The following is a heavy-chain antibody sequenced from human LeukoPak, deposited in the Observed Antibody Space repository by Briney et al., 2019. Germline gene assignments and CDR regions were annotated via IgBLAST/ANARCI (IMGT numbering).Heavy chain of an antibody. D-gene: IGHD1-26*01. CDR2: IIPIFGTA. Sequence: SVKVSRKASGGTFCSYAISWVRQAPGQGLEWMGGIIPIFGTANYAQKFQGRVTITTDESTSTAYMELSSLRSEDTAVYYCARGAGSYRGAFDIWGQGTMVTVSS. CDR1: GGTFCSYA. CDR3: ARGAGSYRGAFDI. J-gene: IGHJ3*02. V-gene: IGHV1-69*05.